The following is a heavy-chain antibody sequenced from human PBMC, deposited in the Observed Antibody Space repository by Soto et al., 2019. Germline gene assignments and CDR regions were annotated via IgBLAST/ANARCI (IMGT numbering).Heavy chain of an antibody. J-gene: IGHJ1*01. V-gene: IGHV3-30*18. CDR1: GFTFSNYA. Sequence: QVQLVESGGGVVQPGGSLRLSCAASGFTFSNYAMHWVRQAPGTGLEWVAIISFDGINKFYSDSVKGRFTVSRDNAKNSLYLEMSSLRVEDTAVFFCAKDLSYCSGGNCYQHGRSDNWGRGTLVTVSS. CDR3: AKDLSYCSGGNCYQHGRSDN. CDR2: ISFDGINK. D-gene: IGHD2-15*01.